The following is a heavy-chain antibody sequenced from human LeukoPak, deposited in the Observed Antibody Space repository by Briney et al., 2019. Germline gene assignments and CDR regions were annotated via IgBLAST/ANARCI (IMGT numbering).Heavy chain of an antibody. J-gene: IGHJ4*02. Sequence: PGGSLRLSCAASGFSFSNYAMAWVRQAPGKGLEWVSGISNSGASTYYADSVKGRFSISRDNSKNTVYLQMNSVRAEDTAIYFCTKDPAKSTSWYPIDYWGQGTLVTVSS. CDR3: TKDPAKSTSWYPIDY. CDR2: ISNSGAST. V-gene: IGHV3-23*01. CDR1: GFSFSNYA. D-gene: IGHD6-19*01.